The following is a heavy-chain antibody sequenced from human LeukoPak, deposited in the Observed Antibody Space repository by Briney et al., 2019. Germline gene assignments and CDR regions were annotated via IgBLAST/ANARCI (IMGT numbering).Heavy chain of an antibody. V-gene: IGHV3-66*01. J-gene: IGHJ4*02. Sequence: GGSLRLSCAASGFTVSSNYMTWVRQAPGKGLEWVSVIYSGDSTYHADSVKGRFTISRDNSKNTVYLQMNSLRAEDTAVYYCARGDSSGYYYVYWGQGILVTVSS. CDR1: GFTVSSNY. CDR3: ARGDSSGYYYVY. CDR2: IYSGDST. D-gene: IGHD3-22*01.